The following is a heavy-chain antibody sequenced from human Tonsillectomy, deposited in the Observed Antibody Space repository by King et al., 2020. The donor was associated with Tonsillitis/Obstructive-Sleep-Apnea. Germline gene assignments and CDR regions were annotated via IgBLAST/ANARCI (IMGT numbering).Heavy chain of an antibody. V-gene: IGHV3-7*01. Sequence: EVQLVESGGGLVQPGGSLRLSCAASGFTFSNYWMSWVRQAPGKGLEWVANIKQDGSEKYYVDSVKGRFTISRDNAKNSLYLQMNSLRAEDTAVYYCARADSSGGPGNYWGQGTLVTVSS. D-gene: IGHD6-6*01. J-gene: IGHJ4*02. CDR1: GFTFSNYW. CDR3: ARADSSGGPGNY. CDR2: IKQDGSEK.